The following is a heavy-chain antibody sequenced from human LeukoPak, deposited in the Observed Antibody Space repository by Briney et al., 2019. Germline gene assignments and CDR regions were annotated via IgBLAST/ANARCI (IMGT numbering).Heavy chain of an antibody. Sequence: PGGSLRFYCAASGFTFSSYWMHWVRQAPGKGLVWVSRINSDGSSTSYADSVKGRFTISRDNAKNTLYLQMNSLRAEDTAVYYCARDDYGEELDYWGQGTLVTVSS. D-gene: IGHD4-17*01. V-gene: IGHV3-74*01. CDR1: GFTFSSYW. CDR3: ARDDYGEELDY. J-gene: IGHJ4*02. CDR2: INSDGSST.